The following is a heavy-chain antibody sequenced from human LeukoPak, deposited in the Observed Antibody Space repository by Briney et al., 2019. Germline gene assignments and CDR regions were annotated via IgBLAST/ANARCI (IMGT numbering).Heavy chain of an antibody. CDR2: ISSGSGYI. D-gene: IGHD6-13*01. CDR3: AREIHQHLVPDY. V-gene: IGHV3-21*01. Sequence: PGRSLRLSCAASGFTFSSYSMNCVRQPPRKGLEWVSSISSGSGYIYYADSVKSRFTISRDNAKNSLYLQMNSLRAEDTAVYYCAREIHQHLVPDYWGQGTLVTVSS. CDR1: GFTFSSYS. J-gene: IGHJ4*02.